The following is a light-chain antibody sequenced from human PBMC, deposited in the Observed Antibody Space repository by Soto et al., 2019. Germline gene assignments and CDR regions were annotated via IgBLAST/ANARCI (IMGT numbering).Light chain of an antibody. CDR2: AAS. Sequence: DIQMTQSPSSLSASVGDRVTITCRATQGISNYLAWYQQKPGKVPKLLIYAASTLQSGVPSRFSGSGSGTDFTLTNSSLQPEDVATYYYERDISAPFTLGPGTNVDIK. V-gene: IGKV1-27*01. CDR1: QGISNY. CDR3: ERDISAPFT. J-gene: IGKJ3*01.